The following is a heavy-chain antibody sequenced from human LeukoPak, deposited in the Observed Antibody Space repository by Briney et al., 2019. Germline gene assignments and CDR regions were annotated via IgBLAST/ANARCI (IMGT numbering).Heavy chain of an antibody. Sequence: GGSLRLSCAASGFTFSDYYMSWIRQAPGKGLEWVSYISSSGSTIYYADSVKGRFTISRDNAKNSLYLQMNSLRAEDTAVYYCARLPHPYYYYYMDVWGKGTTVTVSS. V-gene: IGHV3-11*04. CDR3: ARLPHPYYYYYMDV. J-gene: IGHJ6*03. CDR2: ISSSGSTI. CDR1: GFTFSDYY.